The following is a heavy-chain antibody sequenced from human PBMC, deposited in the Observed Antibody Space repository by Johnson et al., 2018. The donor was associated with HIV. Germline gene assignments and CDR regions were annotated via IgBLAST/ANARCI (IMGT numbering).Heavy chain of an antibody. CDR3: AREVAGDYGDSPGAFDI. Sequence: VQLVESGGGLVQPGGSLRLSCAASGFTFTTSAMSWVRQAPGKGLEWVSAISDSGDNTYYADSVRGRFTIPRENSKNTLYLQMNSLRAEDSVVYYCAREVAGDYGDSPGAFDIWGQGTMVTVSS. CDR1: GFTFTTSA. D-gene: IGHD4-17*01. V-gene: IGHV3-23*04. CDR2: ISDSGDNT. J-gene: IGHJ3*02.